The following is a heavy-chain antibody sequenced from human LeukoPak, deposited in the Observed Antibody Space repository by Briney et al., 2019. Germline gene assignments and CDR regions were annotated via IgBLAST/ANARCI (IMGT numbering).Heavy chain of an antibody. CDR2: IYYSGST. CDR1: GGSISSYY. V-gene: IGHV4-59*01. D-gene: IGHD1-26*01. Sequence: SETLSLTCTVSGGSISSYYWSWIRQPPGKGLEWIGYIYYSGSTNYNPSLKSRVTISVDTCKNQFSLKLSSVTAADTAVYYCARVTIVGTPTRGDYYYGMGVWGQGTTVTVSS. J-gene: IGHJ6*02. CDR3: ARVTIVGTPTRGDYYYGMGV.